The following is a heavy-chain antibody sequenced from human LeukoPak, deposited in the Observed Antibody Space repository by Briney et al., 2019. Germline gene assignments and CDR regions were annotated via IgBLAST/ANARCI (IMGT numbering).Heavy chain of an antibody. J-gene: IGHJ4*02. D-gene: IGHD5-12*01. CDR3: ARGLGGHGPFDY. V-gene: IGHV4-4*07. CDR1: GGSISSYY. CDR2: IYTSGST. Sequence: PSETLSLTCTVSGGSISSYYWSWIRQPAGKGLDWIGRIYTSGSTNYNPSLKSRVTMSVDTSKNQFSLKLSSVTAADTAVYYCARGLGGHGPFDYWGQGTLVTVSS.